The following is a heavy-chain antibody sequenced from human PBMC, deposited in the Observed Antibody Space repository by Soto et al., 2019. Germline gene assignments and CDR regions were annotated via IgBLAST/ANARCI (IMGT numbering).Heavy chain of an antibody. CDR2: ISAYNGNT. J-gene: IGHJ6*02. V-gene: IGHV1-18*01. CDR1: GYTFTSYG. Sequence: ASVKVSCKASGYTFTSYGISWVRQAPGQGLEWMGWISAYNGNTNYAQKLQGRVTMTTDTSTSTAYMELRSLRSDDTAVYYCARDVKWELRGGMDVWGQGTTVTVSS. CDR3: ARDVKWELRGGMDV. D-gene: IGHD1-26*01.